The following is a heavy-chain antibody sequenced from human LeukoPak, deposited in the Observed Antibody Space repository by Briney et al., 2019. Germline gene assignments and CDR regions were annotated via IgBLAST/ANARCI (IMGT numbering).Heavy chain of an antibody. Sequence: GGSLRLSCAASGFTISSNYMSWVRQAPGKGLEWVSVIYSGGSTYYADSVKGRFTISRDNSKNTLYLQMNSLRAEDTAVYYCARRGWLQLWRDWGQGTLVTVSS. V-gene: IGHV3-53*01. CDR3: ARRGWLQLWRD. D-gene: IGHD5-24*01. J-gene: IGHJ4*02. CDR2: IYSGGST. CDR1: GFTISSNY.